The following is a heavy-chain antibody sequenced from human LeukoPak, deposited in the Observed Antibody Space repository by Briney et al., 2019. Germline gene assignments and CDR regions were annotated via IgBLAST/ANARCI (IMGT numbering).Heavy chain of an antibody. CDR3: ARERDGYIFDY. CDR1: GFTVSTNY. J-gene: IGHJ4*02. V-gene: IGHV3-53*01. CDR2: IYSGGST. D-gene: IGHD5-18*01. Sequence: GGSLRLSCAASGFTVSTNYMSWVRQAPGKGLEWVSVIYSGGSTYYADSVKGRFTISRDNSKNTLYLQMNSLTAEDTAVYYCARERDGYIFDYWAREPWSPSPQ.